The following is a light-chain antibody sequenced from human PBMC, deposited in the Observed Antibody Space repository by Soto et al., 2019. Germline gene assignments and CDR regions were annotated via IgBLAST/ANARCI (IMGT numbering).Light chain of an antibody. Sequence: QSVLTQPPSASGTPGQRVTISCSGSSSNIGTSPVNWYQQLPGTAPKLLIYTNYQRPSGVPDRFSGSKSGTSASLAISGLQSEDEADYYGAAWDDSLNGHVFGSGTKVTVL. J-gene: IGLJ1*01. V-gene: IGLV1-44*01. CDR1: SSNIGTSP. CDR3: AAWDDSLNGHV. CDR2: TNY.